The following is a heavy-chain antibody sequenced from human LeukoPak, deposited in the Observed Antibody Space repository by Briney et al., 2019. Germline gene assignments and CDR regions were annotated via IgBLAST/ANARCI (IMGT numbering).Heavy chain of an antibody. CDR2: INSDGSWT. V-gene: IGHV3-74*01. D-gene: IGHD2-2*01. J-gene: IGHJ4*02. CDR3: VSFYETY. CDR1: GFTFSSYW. Sequence: GGSLRLSCAASGFTFSSYWMNWVRQAPGKGLVWVSHINSDGSWTTYVDSVKGRFTISKDNAKNMVYLQMNNLRAEDTAVYYCVSFYETYWGRGTLVTVSS.